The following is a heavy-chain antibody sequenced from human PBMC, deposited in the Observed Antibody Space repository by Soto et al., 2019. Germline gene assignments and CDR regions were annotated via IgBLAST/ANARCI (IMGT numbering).Heavy chain of an antibody. V-gene: IGHV3-23*01. CDR2: ISGSGGST. Sequence: HPGGSLRLSCAASGFTFSSYAMSWVRQAPGKGLEWVSAISGSGGSTYYADSVKGRFTISRDNSKNTLYLQMNSLRAEDTAVYYCAKEVDYYDSSGYYSPYYFDYWGQGTLVTVSS. J-gene: IGHJ4*02. CDR1: GFTFSSYA. CDR3: AKEVDYYDSSGYYSPYYFDY. D-gene: IGHD3-22*01.